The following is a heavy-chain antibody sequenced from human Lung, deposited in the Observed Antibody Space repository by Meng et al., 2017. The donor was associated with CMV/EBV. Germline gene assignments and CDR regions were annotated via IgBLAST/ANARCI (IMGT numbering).Heavy chain of an antibody. CDR2: IYHSGST. Sequence: QVPLTGSGPGLVKPAGTWSLTCPVSGGSMSSTNWWSWVRQPPGKGLEWIGEIYHSGSTNYNPSLKSRVSISVDKSKNQFSLKLSSVTAADTAVYYCARADKVRFDYWGQGTLVTVSS. J-gene: IGHJ4*02. CDR3: ARADKVRFDY. V-gene: IGHV4-4*02. CDR1: GGSMSSTNW.